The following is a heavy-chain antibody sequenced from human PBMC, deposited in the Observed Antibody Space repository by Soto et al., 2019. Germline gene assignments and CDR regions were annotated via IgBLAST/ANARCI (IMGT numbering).Heavy chain of an antibody. J-gene: IGHJ4*02. CDR1: GGSFDGYY. D-gene: IGHD3-3*01. Sequence: QVHLQQWGAGLLKSSETLSLTCALYGGSFDGYYWSWIRQSPGKGLEWIGEIHHSGSTKYNPSLKSRVFLSVDTSTKQFSLKMTSMTAADRGVYYCARGVDSWSGYLFWGQGTPVTVSS. CDR3: ARGVDSWSGYLF. V-gene: IGHV4-34*01. CDR2: IHHSGST.